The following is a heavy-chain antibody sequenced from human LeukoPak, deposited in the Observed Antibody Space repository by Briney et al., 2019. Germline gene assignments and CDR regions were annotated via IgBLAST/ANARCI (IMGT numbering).Heavy chain of an antibody. CDR1: GFTFSSYE. J-gene: IGHJ3*02. CDR3: ARDRTGDDSGSGTDDALDI. CDR2: ISSSGSTI. Sequence: GGSLRLSCAASGFTFSSYEMNWVRQAPGKGLEWVSYISSSGSTIYYADSVKGRFTISRDNAKNSLYLQMNSLRAEDTAVYYCARDRTGDDSGSGTDDALDIWGQGTMVTVSS. D-gene: IGHD3-10*01. V-gene: IGHV3-48*03.